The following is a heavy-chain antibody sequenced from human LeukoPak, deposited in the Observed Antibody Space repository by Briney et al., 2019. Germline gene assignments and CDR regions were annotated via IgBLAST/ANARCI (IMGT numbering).Heavy chain of an antibody. CDR3: AKDSCSSNSCPIEY. CDR1: GFTFSSYG. Sequence: PGRSLRLSCAASGFTFSSYGMHWVRQAPGKGLEWVAVISYDGSNKYYADSVKGRFTISGDNSKNTLYLQMNSLRAEDTAVYYCAKDSCSSNSCPIEYWGQGTLVTVSS. V-gene: IGHV3-30*18. J-gene: IGHJ4*02. CDR2: ISYDGSNK. D-gene: IGHD2-2*01.